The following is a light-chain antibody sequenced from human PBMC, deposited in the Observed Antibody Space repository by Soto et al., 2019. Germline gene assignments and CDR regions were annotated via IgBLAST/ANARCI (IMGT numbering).Light chain of an antibody. CDR2: DVS. Sequence: QSALTQPASVSGSPGQSITISCTGASSDVGAYNYVSWYQQHPGKAPKLMIFDVSNRPSGVSNRFSASKSGNTASLTISGLQAEDEADYYCRSYTSSSTVVFGGGTKVTVL. J-gene: IGLJ2*01. CDR3: RSYTSSSTVV. CDR1: SSDVGAYNY. V-gene: IGLV2-14*01.